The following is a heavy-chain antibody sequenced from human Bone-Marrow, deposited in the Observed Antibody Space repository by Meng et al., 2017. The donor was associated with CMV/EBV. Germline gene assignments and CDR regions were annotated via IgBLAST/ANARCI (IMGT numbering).Heavy chain of an antibody. J-gene: IGHJ6*02. CDR2: IRPDGGEQ. D-gene: IGHD2-15*01. V-gene: IGHV3-7*01. CDR1: GFNFGNHW. Sequence: GGSLRLSCAASGFNFGNHWMSWVRQAPERGLEWVAAIRPDGGEQYYADSVQGRFNISRDNTKKSLSLQLNSLRAEDTAVYYCARESGGPHGMDVWGQGTTVTVSS. CDR3: ARESGGPHGMDV.